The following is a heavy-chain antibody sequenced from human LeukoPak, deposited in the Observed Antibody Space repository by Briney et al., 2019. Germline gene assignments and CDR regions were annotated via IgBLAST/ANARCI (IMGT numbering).Heavy chain of an antibody. CDR1: VGSISSYY. D-gene: IGHD5-24*01. CDR3: ARVERSRWCFDP. J-gene: IGHJ2*01. Sequence: SETLSLTCSVSVGSISSYYWSWIRQPPGKGLECIGYIHYSGSTNSNPSLKSRVTISVDTYKNQFSLKLTSVTAADTAVYYCARVERSRWCFDPWGRGTLVTVSS. V-gene: IGHV4-59*01. CDR2: IHYSGST.